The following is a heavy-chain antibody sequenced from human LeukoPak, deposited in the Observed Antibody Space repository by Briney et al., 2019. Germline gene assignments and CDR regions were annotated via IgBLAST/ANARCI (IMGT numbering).Heavy chain of an antibody. CDR2: INPNSGGT. J-gene: IGHJ6*02. D-gene: IGHD1-14*01. CDR3: ARVRLTWPDSPYYYYGMDV. V-gene: IGHV1-2*02. Sequence: ASVKVSCKASGYTFTGYYMHWVRQAPGQGLAWMGWINPNSGGTNYAQKFQGRVTMNRDTSISTAYMELSRLRSDDTAVYYCARVRLTWPDSPYYYYGMDVWGQGTTVTVSS. CDR1: GYTFTGYY.